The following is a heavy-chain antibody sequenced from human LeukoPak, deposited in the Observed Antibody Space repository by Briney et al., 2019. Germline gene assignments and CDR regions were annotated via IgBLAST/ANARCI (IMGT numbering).Heavy chain of an antibody. J-gene: IGHJ4*02. CDR2: ISGSGGST. Sequence: GGSLRLSCAASGFTFSSYAMSWVRQAPGKGLEWVSAISGSGGSTYYADPVKGRFTISRDNSKNTLYLQMNSLRAEDTAVYYCAKGGGIYSYGSLDYWGQGTLVTVSS. CDR3: AKGGGIYSYGSLDY. CDR1: GFTFSSYA. V-gene: IGHV3-23*01. D-gene: IGHD5-18*01.